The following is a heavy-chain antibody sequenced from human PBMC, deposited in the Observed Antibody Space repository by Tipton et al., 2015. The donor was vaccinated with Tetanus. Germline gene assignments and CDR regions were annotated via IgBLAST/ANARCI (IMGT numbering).Heavy chain of an antibody. J-gene: IGHJ4*02. Sequence: TLSLTCTVSGDSISSGPYSWSWLRQHPGKGLELIGYIYYSGTSYISPSLTRRVSIAVDTSRNQFSLNLTSVTVADSAVYYCASDPALMGNFDYWGQGTLVTVSS. CDR3: ASDPALMGNFDY. V-gene: IGHV4-31*03. CDR1: GDSISSGPYS. CDR2: IYYSGTS. D-gene: IGHD2-2*01.